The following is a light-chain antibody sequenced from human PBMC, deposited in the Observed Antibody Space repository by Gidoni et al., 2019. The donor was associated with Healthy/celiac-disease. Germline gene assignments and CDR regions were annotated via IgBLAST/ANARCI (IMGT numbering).Light chain of an antibody. CDR2: EVS. CDR1: SSDVGGYNY. Sequence: SALTQPASVSGSPGHSVPISCTGPSSDVGGYNYVSWYQQHPGKAPKLMIYEVSTRPSGVSNRFSGSKSGNTASLTISGLQAEDEADYYCSSYTSSSTYVFGTGTKVTVL. V-gene: IGLV2-14*01. J-gene: IGLJ1*01. CDR3: SSYTSSSTYV.